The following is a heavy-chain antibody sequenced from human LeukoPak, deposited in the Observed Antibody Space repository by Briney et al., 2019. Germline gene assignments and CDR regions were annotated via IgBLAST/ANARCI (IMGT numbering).Heavy chain of an antibody. Sequence: GSLRLSCAASGFTSSSYSMNWVRQAPGKGLEWVSSISSSSSYVYYADSVKGRFTISRDNAKNSLYLQMNSLRAEDTAVYYCARDGENDYGDYGPQAFDIWGQGTMVTVSS. CDR2: ISSSSSYV. V-gene: IGHV3-21*01. CDR3: ARDGENDYGDYGPQAFDI. D-gene: IGHD4-17*01. J-gene: IGHJ3*02. CDR1: GFTSSSYS.